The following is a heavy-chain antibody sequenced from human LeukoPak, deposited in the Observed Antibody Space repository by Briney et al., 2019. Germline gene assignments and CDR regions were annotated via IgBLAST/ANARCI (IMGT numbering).Heavy chain of an antibody. V-gene: IGHV4-34*01. CDR1: GGSFSGYY. J-gene: IGHJ6*03. Sequence: SETLSLTCAVYGGSFSGYYWSWIRQPPGKGLEWIGEINHSGSTNYNPSIKSRVTISVDTSKNQFSLKLSSVTAADTAVYYCARAGGDIVVVPAALYYYYYYYMDVWGKGTTVTVSS. CDR2: INHSGST. CDR3: ARAGGDIVVVPAALYYYYYYYMDV. D-gene: IGHD2-2*01.